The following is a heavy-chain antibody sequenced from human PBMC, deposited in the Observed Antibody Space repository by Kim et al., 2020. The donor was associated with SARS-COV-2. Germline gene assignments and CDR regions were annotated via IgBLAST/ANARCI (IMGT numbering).Heavy chain of an antibody. Sequence: YADCWKGRFTISRDNSENTLYLPVGGLRTEDMAVYFCARSAPDSTGYFDYWGQGTLVTVSS. J-gene: IGHJ4*02. CDR3: ARSAPDSTGYFDY. D-gene: IGHD3-22*01. V-gene: IGHV3-64*02.